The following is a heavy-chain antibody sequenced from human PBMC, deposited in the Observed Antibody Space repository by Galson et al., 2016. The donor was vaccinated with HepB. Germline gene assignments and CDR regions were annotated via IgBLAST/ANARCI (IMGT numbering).Heavy chain of an antibody. Sequence: SETLSLTCTVSGGSISTYYWSWVRQAPGKGLQWIGYIHYSGNTNYDSSLESRVTISVDTSKTQISLKLNSVTAADTAVYYCARGGEWLSEKIDYWGRGTLVTVSS. D-gene: IGHD3-9*01. J-gene: IGHJ4*02. CDR2: IHYSGNT. CDR3: ARGGEWLSEKIDY. V-gene: IGHV4-59*01. CDR1: GGSISTYY.